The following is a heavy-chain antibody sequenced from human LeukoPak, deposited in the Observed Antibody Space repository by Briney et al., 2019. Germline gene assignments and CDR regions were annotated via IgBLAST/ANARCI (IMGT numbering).Heavy chain of an antibody. D-gene: IGHD3-16*01. CDR1: GYTFTDYG. V-gene: IGHV1-69*06. J-gene: IGHJ6*03. CDR3: ARERWSGGAYYYYMDV. CDR2: IIPIFGTA. Sequence: SVKVSCKASGYTFTDYGISWVRQAPGQGLEWMGGIIPIFGTANYAQKFQGRVTITADKSTSTAYMELSSLRSEDTAVYYCARERWSGGAYYYYMDVWGKGTTVTVSS.